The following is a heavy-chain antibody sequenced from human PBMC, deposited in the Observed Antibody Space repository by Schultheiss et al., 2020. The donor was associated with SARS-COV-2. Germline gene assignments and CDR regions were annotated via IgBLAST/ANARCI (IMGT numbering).Heavy chain of an antibody. J-gene: IGHJ4*02. CDR3: ARGGIAVAGTFHY. CDR1: GFTVSSYW. Sequence: GGSLRLSCAASGFTVSSYWMHWVRQAPGKGLVWVSRINSDGSSTSYADSVKGRFTISRDNAKNTLYLQMNSLRAEDTAVYYCARGGIAVAGTFHYWGQGTLVTVSS. V-gene: IGHV3-74*01. D-gene: IGHD6-19*01. CDR2: INSDGSST.